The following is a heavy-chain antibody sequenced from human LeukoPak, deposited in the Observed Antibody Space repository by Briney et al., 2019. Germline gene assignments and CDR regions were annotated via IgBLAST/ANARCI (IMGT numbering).Heavy chain of an antibody. D-gene: IGHD3-3*01. CDR3: ARRFLEWSETYYYGMDV. CDR1: GFTFSSYA. CDR2: ISGSGGST. V-gene: IGHV3-23*01. J-gene: IGHJ6*02. Sequence: GGSLRLSCAAPGFTFSSYAMSWVRQAPGKGLEWVSAISGSGGSTYYADSVKGRFTISRDNSKNTLYLQMNSLRAEDTAVYYCARRFLEWSETYYYGMDVWGQGTTVTVSS.